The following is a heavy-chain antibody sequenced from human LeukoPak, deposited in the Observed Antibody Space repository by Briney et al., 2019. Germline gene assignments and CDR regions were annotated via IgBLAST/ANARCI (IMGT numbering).Heavy chain of an antibody. V-gene: IGHV3-20*04. CDR3: ARDLKRLAAVQPPEFDY. Sequence: PGGSLRLSCAASGFIFDDYGMSWVRQAPGKGLEWVSGISWNGGSTGYGDSVEGRFTISRDNAKNSLYLQMNGLRGEDTALYYCARDLKRLAAVQPPEFDYRGQGTLVTVSS. CDR2: ISWNGGST. CDR1: GFIFDDYG. D-gene: IGHD6-13*01. J-gene: IGHJ4*02.